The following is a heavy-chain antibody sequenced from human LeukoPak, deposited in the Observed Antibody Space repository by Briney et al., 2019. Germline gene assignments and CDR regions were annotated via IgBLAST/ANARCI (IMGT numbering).Heavy chain of an antibody. CDR1: GFTFSSYG. D-gene: IGHD2-15*01. CDR3: AKDHGRYCSGGSCFTPLFDI. J-gene: IGHJ3*02. CDR2: ISYDGSNK. Sequence: AGGSLRLSCAASGFTFSSYGMHWVRQAPGKGLEWVAVISYDGSNKYYADSVKGRFTISRDNSKNTLYLQMNSLRAEDTAVYYCAKDHGRYCSGGSCFTPLFDIWGQGTMVTVSS. V-gene: IGHV3-30*18.